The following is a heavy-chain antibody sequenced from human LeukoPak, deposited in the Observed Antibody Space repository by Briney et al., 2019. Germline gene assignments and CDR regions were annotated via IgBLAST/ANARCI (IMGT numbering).Heavy chain of an antibody. CDR3: AKDTYYDFWSGYLAP. D-gene: IGHD3-3*01. CDR2: ITDSGGDT. CDR1: GFTFSNYA. Sequence: GGSLRLSCAASGFTFSNYAMSWVRQAPGKGLEWFSAITDSGGDTYYADSVKGRFTISRDNSKNTLDLQMSSLRAEDTAVYYCAKDTYYDFWSGYLAPWGQGTLVTVSS. J-gene: IGHJ5*02. V-gene: IGHV3-23*01.